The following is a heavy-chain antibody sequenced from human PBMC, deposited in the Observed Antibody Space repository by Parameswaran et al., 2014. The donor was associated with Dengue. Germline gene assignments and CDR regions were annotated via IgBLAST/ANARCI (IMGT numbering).Heavy chain of an antibody. CDR3: ARVLWSGYYTGDY. V-gene: IGHV3-48*03. CDR2: IITTGGST. J-gene: IGHJ4*02. D-gene: IGHD3-3*01. Sequence: VRQMPGKGLEWVSTIITTGGSTYYPDSVKGRFTISRDNAKNSPYLQMNSLRAEDTAVYYCARVLWSGYYTGDYWGQGTLVTVSS.